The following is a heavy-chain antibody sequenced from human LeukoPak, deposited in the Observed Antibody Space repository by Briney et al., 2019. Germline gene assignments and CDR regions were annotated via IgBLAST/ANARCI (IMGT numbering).Heavy chain of an antibody. J-gene: IGHJ1*01. D-gene: IGHD7-27*01. CDR2: ISPGGDIT. CDR1: GFTFSVHG. V-gene: IGHV3-23*01. CDR3: AKDDAWGRFQH. Sequence: GGTLRLSCAASGFTFSVHGINWVPQAPGKGLERVSAISPGGDITYYTHSVQGRFTISRDNSRNMVYVQMNSLRVEVTAVYYCAKDDAWGRFQHWGQGTLVSVSS.